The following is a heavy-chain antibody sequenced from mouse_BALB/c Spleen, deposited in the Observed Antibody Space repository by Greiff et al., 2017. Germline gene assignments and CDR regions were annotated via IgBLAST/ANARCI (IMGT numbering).Heavy chain of an antibody. CDR2: ISSGGST. D-gene: IGHD1-2*01. CDR1: GFTFSSYA. V-gene: IGHV5-6-5*01. Sequence: DVQLQESGGGLVKPGGSLKLSCAASGFTFSSYAMSWVRQTPEKRLEWVASISSGGSTYYPDSVKGRFTISRDNARNILYLQMSSLRSEDTAMYYCASDLTTATGDWGQGTLVTVSA. CDR3: ASDLTTATGD. J-gene: IGHJ3*01.